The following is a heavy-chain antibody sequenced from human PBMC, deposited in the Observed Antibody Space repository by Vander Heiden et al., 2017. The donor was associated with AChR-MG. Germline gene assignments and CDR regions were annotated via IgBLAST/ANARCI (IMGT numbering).Heavy chain of an antibody. J-gene: IGHJ4*02. CDR3: ARRETFGGVIGV. CDR2: IYPGDSDT. Sequence: EVQLVQSGAEVKKPGASLKISCNVSGYGFSTYWIGWGRQRLGKGLEWMGIIYPGDSDTRYSPSVQGQVTISADKSISTAYLQWSSLKASDTAMYYCARRETFGGVIGVWGQGTLVTVSS. CDR1: GYGFSTYW. D-gene: IGHD3-16*01. V-gene: IGHV5-51*01.